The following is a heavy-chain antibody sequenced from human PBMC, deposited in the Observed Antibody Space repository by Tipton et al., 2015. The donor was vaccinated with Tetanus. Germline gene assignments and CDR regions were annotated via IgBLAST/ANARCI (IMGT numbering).Heavy chain of an antibody. D-gene: IGHD2-8*01. J-gene: IGHJ4*02. CDR1: GLSFSSYT. CDR3: VRGGMMYADY. CDR2: MKQDGSEI. Sequence: SLRLSCVASGLSFSSYTMSWVRQALGKGLEWVATMKQDGSEIKYVDSVTGRFTISRDNAKNSLYLQLNSLRAEDTAVYYCVRGGMMYADYWGQGTLVTVSS. V-gene: IGHV3-7*03.